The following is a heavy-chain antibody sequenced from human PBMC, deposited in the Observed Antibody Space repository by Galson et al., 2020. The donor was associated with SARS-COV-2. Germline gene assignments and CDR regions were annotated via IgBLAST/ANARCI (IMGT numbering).Heavy chain of an antibody. V-gene: IGHV1-2*02. Sequence: GESLKISCKASGYTFTGYYMHWVRQAPGQGLEWMGWINPNSGGTNYAQKFQGRVTMTRDTSISTAYMELSRLRSDDTAVYYCARDRGDGYSPEFSPHFDYWGQGTLVTVSS. CDR2: INPNSGGT. D-gene: IGHD4-4*01. CDR3: ARDRGDGYSPEFSPHFDY. CDR1: GYTFTGYY. J-gene: IGHJ4*02.